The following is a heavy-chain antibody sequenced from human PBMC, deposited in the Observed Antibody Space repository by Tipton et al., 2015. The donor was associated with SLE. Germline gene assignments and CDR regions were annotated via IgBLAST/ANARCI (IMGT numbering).Heavy chain of an antibody. Sequence: SLRLSCAASGFSFGSYGMHWVRQAPGKGLEWVAVVWNDGSNTAYADSVRGRFTISRDNSKNTLYLEMNSLTVEDSALYYCVKDTPRQPLDYWGQGTLVTVSS. V-gene: IGHV3-30*18. CDR2: VWNDGSNT. CDR1: GFSFGSYG. J-gene: IGHJ4*02. CDR3: VKDTPRQPLDY.